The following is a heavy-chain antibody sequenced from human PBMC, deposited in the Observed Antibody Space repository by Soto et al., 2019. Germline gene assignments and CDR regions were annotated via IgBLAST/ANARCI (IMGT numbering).Heavy chain of an antibody. CDR3: ARAGSATSGYDI. CDR1: GYIFTRYY. J-gene: IGHJ3*02. D-gene: IGHD3-22*01. V-gene: IGHV1-46*01. Sequence: ASVKVSCKASGYIFTRYYMHWVRQAPGQGLEWMGIINPSGGSTSYAQKFQGRVTMTRDTSTRTVYMELSSLRYEDTAVYYCARAGSATSGYDIWGQGTMVTVSS. CDR2: INPSGGST.